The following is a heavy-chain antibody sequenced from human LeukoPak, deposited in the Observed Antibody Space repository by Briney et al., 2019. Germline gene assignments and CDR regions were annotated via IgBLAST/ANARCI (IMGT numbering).Heavy chain of an antibody. D-gene: IGHD5-18*01. CDR3: ARGADTAMVPDDY. V-gene: IGHV1-2*02. CDR1: GYTFTGYY. J-gene: IGHJ4*02. Sequence: ASVKVSFKASGYTFTGYYMHWVRQAPGQGLEWMGWINPNSGGTNYAQKFQGRVTMTRDTSISTAYMELSRLRSDDTAVYYCARGADTAMVPDDYWGQGTLVTVSS. CDR2: INPNSGGT.